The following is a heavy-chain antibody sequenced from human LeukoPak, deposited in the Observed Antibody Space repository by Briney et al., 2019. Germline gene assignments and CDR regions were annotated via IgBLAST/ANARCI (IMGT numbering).Heavy chain of an antibody. D-gene: IGHD2-2*01. CDR2: ISAYNGNT. Sequence: ASVKVSCKASGYTFTSYSISWVRQAPGQGLEWMGWISAYNGNTNHAQKLQGRVTMTTDTSTSTAYMELRSLRSDDTAVYYCVRDPSYIVVVSSTVTGFDPWGQGTLVTVSS. CDR3: VRDPSYIVVVSSTVTGFDP. V-gene: IGHV1-18*01. J-gene: IGHJ5*02. CDR1: GYTFTSYS.